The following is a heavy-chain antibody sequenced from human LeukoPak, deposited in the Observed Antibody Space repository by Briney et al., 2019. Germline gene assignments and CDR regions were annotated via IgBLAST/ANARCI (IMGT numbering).Heavy chain of an antibody. Sequence: GGSLRLSCAASGFTFDDYAMHWVRQAPGKGLEWVSLLSGDGGSTYYADSVKGRFTISRDNRKNSLYLQMNSLRTEDTALYYCAKVAYYYDSSGYYSVDCWGQGTLVTVSS. V-gene: IGHV3-43*02. CDR1: GFTFDDYA. CDR3: AKVAYYYDSSGYYSVDC. CDR2: LSGDGGST. D-gene: IGHD3-22*01. J-gene: IGHJ4*02.